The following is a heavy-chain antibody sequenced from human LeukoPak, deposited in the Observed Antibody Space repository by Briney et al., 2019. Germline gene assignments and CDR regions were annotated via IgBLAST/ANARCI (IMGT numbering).Heavy chain of an antibody. D-gene: IGHD1-20*01. V-gene: IGHV4-34*01. Sequence: SETLSLTCAVYGGSFSGYYWSWIRQPPGKGLEWIGEINHSGSTNYNPSLKSRVTISVDTSKNQFSLKLGSVTAADTAVYYCARVLTGYFDLWGRGTLVTVSS. J-gene: IGHJ2*01. CDR3: ARVLTGYFDL. CDR1: GGSFSGYY. CDR2: INHSGST.